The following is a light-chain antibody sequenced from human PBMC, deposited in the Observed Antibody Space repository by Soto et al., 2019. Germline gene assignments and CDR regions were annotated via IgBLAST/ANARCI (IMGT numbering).Light chain of an antibody. Sequence: QSALSQPRSMSESPGQSVTISCSGTSRDVGAYKYVSWYQRHPGKAPKLMIYDVTRRPLGVPDRFSGSKSGNTASLTISGLQTEDEADYYCCSHAGGYTWVFGGGTKLTVL. CDR1: SRDVGAYKY. V-gene: IGLV2-11*01. CDR3: CSHAGGYTWV. J-gene: IGLJ3*02. CDR2: DVT.